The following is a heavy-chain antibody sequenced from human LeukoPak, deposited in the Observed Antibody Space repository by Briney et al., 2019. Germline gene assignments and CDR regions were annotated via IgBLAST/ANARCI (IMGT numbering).Heavy chain of an antibody. CDR3: AGPGRSYRLDY. V-gene: IGHV3-74*01. CDR2: INSDGSST. D-gene: IGHD3-10*01. Sequence: GGSLRLSCAASGFTFSSYWMHWVRQAPGKGLVWVSRINSDGSSTSYADSVKGRFTVSRDNAKNTLYLQMNSLRAEDTAVYYCAGPGRSYRLDYWGQGTLVTVSS. J-gene: IGHJ4*02. CDR1: GFTFSSYW.